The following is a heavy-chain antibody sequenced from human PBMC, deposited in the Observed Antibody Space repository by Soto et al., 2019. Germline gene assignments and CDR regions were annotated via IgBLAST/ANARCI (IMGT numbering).Heavy chain of an antibody. CDR2: VIPILGQA. CDR3: ARVGGVGAPPGTDF. CDR1: GGTFSSYV. Sequence: QLVQSGAEVKKPGSSVKISCKASGGTFSSYVISWLRQVPGQGLEWMGGVIPILGQAYYAPNLQGRVTITADGSTRTAYMELNRLTSADTAVYFCARVGGVGAPPGTDFWGQGTLVTVSS. D-gene: IGHD1-26*01. V-gene: IGHV1-69*01. J-gene: IGHJ4*02.